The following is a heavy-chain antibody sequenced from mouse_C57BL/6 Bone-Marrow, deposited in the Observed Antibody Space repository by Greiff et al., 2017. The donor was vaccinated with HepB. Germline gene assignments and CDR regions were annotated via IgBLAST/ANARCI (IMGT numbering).Heavy chain of an antibody. CDR1: GYAFSSSW. CDR2: IYPGDGDT. D-gene: IGHD1-1*01. Sequence: QVQLHQSGPELVKPGASVKISCKASGYAFSSSWMNWVKQRPGKGLEWIGRIYPGDGDTNYNGKFKGKATLTADKSSSTAYMQLSSLTSEDSAVYFCARPPLITTVVASFDYWGQGTTLTVSS. J-gene: IGHJ2*01. V-gene: IGHV1-82*01. CDR3: ARPPLITTVVASFDY.